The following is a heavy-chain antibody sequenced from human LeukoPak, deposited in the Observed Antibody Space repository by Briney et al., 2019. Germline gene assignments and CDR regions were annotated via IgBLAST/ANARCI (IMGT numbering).Heavy chain of an antibody. V-gene: IGHV3-48*03. CDR3: AREPSSYFDY. D-gene: IGHD6-13*01. J-gene: IGHJ4*02. Sequence: QPGGSLRLSCAASGFTFSSYEMNWVRQAPGKGLEWVSYISSSGSTIYYADSVKGRFTISRDNAKNSLYLQMNSLRAEDTAVYYCAREPSSYFDYWGQGTLVTVSS. CDR1: GFTFSSYE. CDR2: ISSSGSTI.